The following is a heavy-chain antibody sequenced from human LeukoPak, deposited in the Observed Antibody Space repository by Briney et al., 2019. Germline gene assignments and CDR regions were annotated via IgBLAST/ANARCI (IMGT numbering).Heavy chain of an antibody. D-gene: IGHD6-6*01. Sequence: GGSRRLSCAASGFTFSSYEMNWVRQAPGKGLEWVSYISSSGSTIYYADSVKGRFTISRDNAKNSLYLQMNSLRAEDTAVYYCARDWEQLATGLDYWGQGTLVTVSS. J-gene: IGHJ4*02. CDR2: ISSSGSTI. CDR1: GFTFSSYE. V-gene: IGHV3-48*03. CDR3: ARDWEQLATGLDY.